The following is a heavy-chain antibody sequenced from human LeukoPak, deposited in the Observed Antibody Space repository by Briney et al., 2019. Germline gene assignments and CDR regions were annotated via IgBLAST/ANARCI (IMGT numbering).Heavy chain of an antibody. CDR1: GFTFDDYG. D-gene: IGHD6-19*01. V-gene: IGHV3-20*04. CDR2: INWNGGST. Sequence: GGSLRLSCAASGFTFDDYGMSWVRQAPGKGLEWVSGINWNGGSTGYADSVKGRFTISRDNAKNSLYLQMNSLRAEDTALYYCAGIAVAGPYYYYYMDVWGKGTTVTVSS. J-gene: IGHJ6*03. CDR3: AGIAVAGPYYYYYMDV.